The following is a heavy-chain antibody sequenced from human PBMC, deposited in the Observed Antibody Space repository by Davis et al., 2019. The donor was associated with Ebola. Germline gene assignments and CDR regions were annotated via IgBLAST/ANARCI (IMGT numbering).Heavy chain of an antibody. CDR3: ARGDDFWSGYYGRYYYYGMDV. CDR2: IYYSGST. J-gene: IGHJ6*02. Sequence: MPSETLSLTCTVSGGSISSYYWSWIRQPPGKGLEWTGYIYYSGSTNYNPSLKSRVTISVDTSKNQFSLKLSSVTAADTAVYYCARGDDFWSGYYGRYYYYGMDVWGQGTTVTVSS. CDR1: GGSISSYY. V-gene: IGHV4-59*01. D-gene: IGHD3-3*01.